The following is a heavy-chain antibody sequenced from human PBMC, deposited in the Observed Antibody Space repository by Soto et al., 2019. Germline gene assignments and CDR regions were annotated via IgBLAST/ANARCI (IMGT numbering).Heavy chain of an antibody. CDR2: ISGSGGST. CDR1: GFTFSSYA. Sequence: GGSLRLSCAASGFTFSSYAMSWVRQAPGKGLEWVSAISGSGGSTYYADSVKGRFTISRDNSKNTLYLQMNSLRAEDTAVYYCEKHLDDFWSGYPYYFDYWGQGTLVTVSS. V-gene: IGHV3-23*01. CDR3: EKHLDDFWSGYPYYFDY. J-gene: IGHJ4*02. D-gene: IGHD3-3*01.